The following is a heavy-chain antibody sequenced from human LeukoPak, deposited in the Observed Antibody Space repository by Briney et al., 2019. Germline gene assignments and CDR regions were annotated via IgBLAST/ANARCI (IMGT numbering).Heavy chain of an antibody. CDR3: ARDRGVRVFDI. D-gene: IGHD3-10*01. CDR1: GGSISTYY. Sequence: SETLSLTCTVSGGSISTYYWSWIRQPPGKGLEWIGYIYDGGSTNYNPSLESRVTISVDTSKNQFSLKLSSVTAADTAVYYCARDRGVRVFDIWGQGTMVTVSS. J-gene: IGHJ3*02. V-gene: IGHV4-59*01. CDR2: IYDGGST.